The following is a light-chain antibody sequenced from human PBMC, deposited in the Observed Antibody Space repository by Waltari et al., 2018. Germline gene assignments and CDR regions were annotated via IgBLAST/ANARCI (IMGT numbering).Light chain of an antibody. CDR1: QSVSRK. V-gene: IGKV3-15*01. CDR3: QQYSNWPPWT. CDR2: DTS. Sequence: EIMMTQSPATLSVSPGERATLSCRVSQSVSRKLAWYQQKPGQAPRLLIYDTSSRATDIPARFSGSGSGTEVTLTISSLQSEDFAVYYCQQYSNWPPWTFSQGTKVEI. J-gene: IGKJ1*01.